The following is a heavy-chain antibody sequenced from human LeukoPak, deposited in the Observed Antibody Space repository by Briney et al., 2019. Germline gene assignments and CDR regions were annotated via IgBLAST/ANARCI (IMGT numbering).Heavy chain of an antibody. D-gene: IGHD4-23*01. CDR2: INYSGST. J-gene: IGHJ3*02. CDR1: SESFSGYF. V-gene: IGHV4-34*01. Sequence: SETLSLTCAIYSESFSGYFWSWIRQPPGKGLEWIGEINYSGSTNYNPSLKSRVTISVDTSKNRFSLKLSSVTAADTAVYYCATLTGGDDAFDIWGQGTMVTVSS. CDR3: ATLTGGDDAFDI.